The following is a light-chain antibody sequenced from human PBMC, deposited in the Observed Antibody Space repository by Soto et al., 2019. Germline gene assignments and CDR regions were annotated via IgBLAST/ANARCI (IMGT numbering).Light chain of an antibody. Sequence: EILMTQSPATLSVSPGETVTLSCRASQRISPNVAWYQQRPGQAPSALIYGASTRATGIQGSFSGSGSGTESTLTISSLQSEDFAVYYCQQYYTWPSFGQGTRLEIK. CDR2: GAS. CDR1: QRISPN. CDR3: QQYYTWPS. V-gene: IGKV3-15*01. J-gene: IGKJ5*01.